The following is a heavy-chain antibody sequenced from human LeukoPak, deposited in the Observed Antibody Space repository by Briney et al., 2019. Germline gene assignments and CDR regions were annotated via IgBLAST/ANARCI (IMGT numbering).Heavy chain of an antibody. Sequence: GESLKISGKGPGYSFTNYWIGWVRQMPGKGLEWMGSIYPGDSDTRYSPSFQGQVTISADKSISTAYLQWSSLKASDTAIYYCARGYSSGWSYLDYWGQGTLVPVSS. CDR3: ARGYSSGWSYLDY. CDR1: GYSFTNYW. V-gene: IGHV5-51*01. J-gene: IGHJ4*02. D-gene: IGHD6-19*01. CDR2: IYPGDSDT.